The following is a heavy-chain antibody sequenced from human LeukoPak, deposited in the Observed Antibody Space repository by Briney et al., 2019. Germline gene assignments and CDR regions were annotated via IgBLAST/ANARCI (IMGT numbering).Heavy chain of an antibody. V-gene: IGHV3-11*05. CDR3: ARVVNSGYDHYYFDY. D-gene: IGHD5-12*01. Sequence: GRFTISRDNAKNSLYLQMNSLRAEDTAVYYCARVVNSGYDHYYFDYWGQGTLVTVSS. J-gene: IGHJ4*02.